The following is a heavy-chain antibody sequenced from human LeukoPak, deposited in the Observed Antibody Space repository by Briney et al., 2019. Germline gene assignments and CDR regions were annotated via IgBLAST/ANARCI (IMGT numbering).Heavy chain of an antibody. Sequence: GGSLRLSCAASGFTFQNYGMSWVRQAPGKGLEWVAVISYDGANKHYADSVKGRFTISRDNSKNTLYMQMNSLRAEDTAVYYCARGVRIAVAGNIDYWGQGTLVTVSS. V-gene: IGHV3-30*03. CDR1: GFTFQNYG. J-gene: IGHJ4*02. CDR2: ISYDGANK. CDR3: ARGVRIAVAGNIDY. D-gene: IGHD6-19*01.